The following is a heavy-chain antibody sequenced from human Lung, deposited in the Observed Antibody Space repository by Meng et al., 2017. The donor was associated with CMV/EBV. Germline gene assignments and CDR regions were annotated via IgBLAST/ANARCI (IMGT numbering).Heavy chain of an antibody. CDR3: ARAPGLSLAAAASDAYFDK. D-gene: IGHD6-13*01. CDR1: GYTFTNYY. Sequence: SVXVSXXASGYTFTNYYIHWVRQAPRQGLEWMGWIKPNSGATNYVQKFQGRLTVTRDTSITTAYMELTRLRSDDTAVYYCARAPGLSLAAAASDAYFDKWGQGTXVTVSS. V-gene: IGHV1-2*02. J-gene: IGHJ4*02. CDR2: IKPNSGAT.